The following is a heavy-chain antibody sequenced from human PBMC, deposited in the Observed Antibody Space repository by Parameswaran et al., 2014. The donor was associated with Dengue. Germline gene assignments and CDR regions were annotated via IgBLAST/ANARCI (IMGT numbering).Heavy chain of an antibody. D-gene: IGHD2-21*02. J-gene: IGHJ2*01. V-gene: IGHV4-59*01. CDR3: ARRVATDAPGWYFDL. CDR1: AGSISNYY. Sequence: SETLSLTCTVSAGSISNYYWSWIRQTPGKGLEWIGYIYDSGSSNYNPSLKSRVTISIDTSKNQFSLKLNSVDAADTAVYYCARRVATDAPGWYFDLWGRGTLVTVSS. CDR2: IYDSGSS.